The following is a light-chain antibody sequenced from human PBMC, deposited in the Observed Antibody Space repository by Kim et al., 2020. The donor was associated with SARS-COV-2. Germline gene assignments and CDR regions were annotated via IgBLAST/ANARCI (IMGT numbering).Light chain of an antibody. Sequence: GQSVTTSCTGTSSDVGGYNYVLWYQQHPDKAPKLMIYDVSKRPSGVPDRFSGSKSGNTASLTISGLQAADEADYHCCSFAGSNTWLFGGGTQLTVL. V-gene: IGLV2-11*01. CDR3: CSFAGSNTWL. J-gene: IGLJ2*01. CDR1: SSDVGGYNY. CDR2: DVS.